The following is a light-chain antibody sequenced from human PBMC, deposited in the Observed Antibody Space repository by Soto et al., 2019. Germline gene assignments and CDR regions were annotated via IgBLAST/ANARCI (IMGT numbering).Light chain of an antibody. CDR2: DNN. CDR1: SSNIENNY. J-gene: IGLJ2*01. CDR3: GTWDSSLSAGV. V-gene: IGLV1-51*01. Sequence: QSVLTQPPSVSAAPGQKVNISCSGSSSNIENNYVSWYQQLPGTAPKLLIYDNNQRPSGIPDRFSGSKSGTSATLGITGLQTGDEADYYCGTWDSSLSAGVLGGGTKLTVL.